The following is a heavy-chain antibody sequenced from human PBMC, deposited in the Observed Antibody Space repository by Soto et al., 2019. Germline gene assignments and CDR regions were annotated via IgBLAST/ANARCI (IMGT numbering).Heavy chain of an antibody. J-gene: IGHJ4*02. D-gene: IGHD3-3*02. CDR3: ATAISSHFSNFDY. Sequence: EVQLVQSGGDLVQPGGSLRLSCVASGFTFSTYWMTWVRQAPGMGLEWVAGIKEDASEELYVDSVKGRFSVSRDNAKNSPYLQLNSLCSEDTAVYYCATAISSHFSNFDYWGQRSLVTVSS. V-gene: IGHV3-7*01. CDR1: GFTFSTYW. CDR2: IKEDASEE.